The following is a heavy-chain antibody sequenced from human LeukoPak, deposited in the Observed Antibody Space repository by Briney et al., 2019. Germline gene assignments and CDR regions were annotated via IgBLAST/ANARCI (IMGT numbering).Heavy chain of an antibody. V-gene: IGHV3-21*01. CDR3: ATSPAAPTDNYYYMDV. CDR1: GFTFSSYN. D-gene: IGHD6-13*01. CDR2: ITSSSSYI. J-gene: IGHJ6*03. Sequence: KSGGSLRLSCAASGFTFSSYNMNWVRQAPGKGLEWVSSITSSSSYIYYADSVKGRFTISKDNAKNALYLQMNSLRAEDTAVYFCATSPAAPTDNYYYMDVWGKGTTVTVSS.